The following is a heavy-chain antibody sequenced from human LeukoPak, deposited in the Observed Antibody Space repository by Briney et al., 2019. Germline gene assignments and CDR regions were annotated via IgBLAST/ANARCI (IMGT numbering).Heavy chain of an antibody. Sequence: GGSLRLSCAASGFTFSSYWMSWVRQAPGKGLEWVANIKQDGGEKYYVDSVKGRFTISRDNAKNSVYLQMSSLRAEDTAVYYCASNSGSYLSWGQGTLVTVSS. D-gene: IGHD1-26*01. V-gene: IGHV3-7*05. CDR2: IKQDGGEK. CDR1: GFTFSSYW. J-gene: IGHJ5*02. CDR3: ASNSGSYLS.